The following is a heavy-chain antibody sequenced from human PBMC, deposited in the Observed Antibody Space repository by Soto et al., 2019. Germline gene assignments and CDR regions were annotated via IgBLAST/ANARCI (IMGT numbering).Heavy chain of an antibody. Sequence: GRSLRLSCAAFGFTFSSYAIRCVIQAPGKGLEWVSAISDTGGSTYYADSVKGRFTISRNNSRNTLYLQMNSLTAEDTAVYFCAKAPRNNYYNSSGYYPLAYWGQGTLVTVSS. CDR2: ISDTGGST. J-gene: IGHJ4*02. D-gene: IGHD3-22*01. CDR3: AKAPRNNYYNSSGYYPLAY. CDR1: GFTFSSYA. V-gene: IGHV3-23*01.